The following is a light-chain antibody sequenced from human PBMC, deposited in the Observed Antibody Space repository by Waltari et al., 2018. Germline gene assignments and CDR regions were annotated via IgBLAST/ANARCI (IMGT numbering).Light chain of an antibody. J-gene: IGKJ4*01. CDR2: KAS. CDR1: PDIKTW. CDR3: QQYHRYPVT. Sequence: DIQMTQSPSALSASVGDSVTITCRASPDIKTWLAWSQQKPGKGPNLLIYKASSLESGVPSRFSGSASGTEFTLTISSLQPDDFATYFCQQYHRYPVTFGGGTKVDIK. V-gene: IGKV1-5*03.